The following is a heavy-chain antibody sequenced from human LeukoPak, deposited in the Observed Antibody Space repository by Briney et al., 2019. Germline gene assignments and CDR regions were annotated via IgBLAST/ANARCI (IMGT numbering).Heavy chain of an antibody. V-gene: IGHV4-59*01. J-gene: IGHJ6*02. CDR3: ARDNRSKAAGNYCGMDV. CDR2: IYYSGST. CDR1: GGSISSYY. Sequence: SETLSLTCTVSGGSISSYYWSWIRQPPGKGLEWIGYIYYSGSTNSNPSLKSRVTISVDTSKNQFSLKLSSVSAADTAVYYCARDNRSKAAGNYCGMDVGGQGTTVTVSS. D-gene: IGHD2/OR15-2a*01.